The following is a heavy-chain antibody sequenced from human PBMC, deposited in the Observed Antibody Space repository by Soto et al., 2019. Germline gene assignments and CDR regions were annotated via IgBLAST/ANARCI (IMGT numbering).Heavy chain of an antibody. CDR3: APQVRSGYGPP. CDR1: GFTFSSYA. V-gene: IGHV3-23*01. D-gene: IGHD6-25*01. Sequence: GGSLRLSCAASGFTFSSYAMSWVRQAPGKGLEWVSAISGSGGSTYYADSVKGRFTISRDNSKNTLYLQMNSLRADATAIYYSAPQVRSGYGPPWGQGTLVTVSS. J-gene: IGHJ5*02. CDR2: ISGSGGST.